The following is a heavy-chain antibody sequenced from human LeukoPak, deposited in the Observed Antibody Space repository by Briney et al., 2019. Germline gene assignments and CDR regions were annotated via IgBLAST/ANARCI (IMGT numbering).Heavy chain of an antibody. CDR1: GFTFSSYG. CDR2: IWFDGSYK. V-gene: IGHV3-33*01. Sequence: QPGGSLRLSCAASGFTFSSYGMHWVRQAPGKGLEWVAVIWFDGSYKYYAESVKGRFTISRDNSKNTLYLQVNTLRTEDTAIYYCARCVATSTWYEMNYWGQGTLVTVSS. J-gene: IGHJ4*02. CDR3: ARCVATSTWYEMNY. D-gene: IGHD6-13*01.